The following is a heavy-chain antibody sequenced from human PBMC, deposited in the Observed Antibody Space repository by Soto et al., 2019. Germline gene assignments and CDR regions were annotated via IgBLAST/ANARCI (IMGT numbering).Heavy chain of an antibody. V-gene: IGHV4-39*01. CDR2: IYYSGST. CDR3: ARQPLDIVVVPAAVYYYYGMDV. D-gene: IGHD2-2*03. CDR1: GGSISSSSYY. J-gene: IGHJ6*02. Sequence: SETLSLTCTVSGGSISSSSYYWGWIRQPPGKGPEWIGSIYYSGSTYYNPSLRSRVTISVDTSKNQFSLKLSSVTAADTAVYYCARQPLDIVVVPAAVYYYYGMDVWGQGTTVTVSS.